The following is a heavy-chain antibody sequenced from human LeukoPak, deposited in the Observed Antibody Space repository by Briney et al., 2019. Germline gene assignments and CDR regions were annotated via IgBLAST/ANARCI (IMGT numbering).Heavy chain of an antibody. J-gene: IGHJ6*02. D-gene: IGHD1-26*01. V-gene: IGHV4-59*01. CDR3: ARGGTVRNGMDV. CDR1: DDSISNYY. CDR2: IHYSGST. Sequence: SETLSLTCTVSDDSISNYYWSWIRQPPGKGLEWLGNIHYSGSTKTNPSLKSRVTISVDTSRNQFSLKLSSVTAADTAVYYCARGGTVRNGMDVWGQGTTVTVSS.